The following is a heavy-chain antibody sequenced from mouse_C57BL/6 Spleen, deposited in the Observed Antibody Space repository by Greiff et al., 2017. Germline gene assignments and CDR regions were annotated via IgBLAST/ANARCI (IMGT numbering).Heavy chain of an antibody. Sequence: QVQLQQSGPELVKPGASVKLSCKASGYTFTSYDINWVKQRPGQGLEWIGWIYPRDGSTKYNEKFKGKATLTVYTSSSTAYMELHSLTSEDSAVYFCARDYSNYHFAYWGQGTLVTVSA. CDR3: ARDYSNYHFAY. D-gene: IGHD2-5*01. CDR2: IYPRDGST. V-gene: IGHV1-85*01. J-gene: IGHJ3*01. CDR1: GYTFTSYD.